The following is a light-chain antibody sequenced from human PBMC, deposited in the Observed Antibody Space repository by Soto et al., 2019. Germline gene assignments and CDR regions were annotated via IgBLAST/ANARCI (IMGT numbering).Light chain of an antibody. V-gene: IGLV2-23*01. CDR1: SSDVGSYNL. CDR3: SSYAGSGTNVV. J-gene: IGLJ2*01. CDR2: EDN. Sequence: QSALTQPASVSGSPGQSIAISCTGTSSDVGSYNLVSWYQRHPGKAPKVMIYEDNKRPSGVSNRFSGSTSGNTASLTISGLQPEDEADYYCSSYAGSGTNVVFGGGTQLTVL.